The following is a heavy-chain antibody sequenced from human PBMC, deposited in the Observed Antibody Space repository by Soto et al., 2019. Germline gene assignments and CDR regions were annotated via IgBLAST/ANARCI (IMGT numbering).Heavy chain of an antibody. Sequence: SVKVSCKASGGTFSSYAISWVRQAPEQGLEWMGGIIPIFGTANYAQKFQGRVTITADESTSTAYMELSSLGSEDTAVYYCARYLPGYYGMDVWGQGTTVTVSS. V-gene: IGHV1-69*13. CDR3: ARYLPGYYGMDV. J-gene: IGHJ6*02. CDR2: IIPIFGTA. D-gene: IGHD2-2*01. CDR1: GGTFSSYA.